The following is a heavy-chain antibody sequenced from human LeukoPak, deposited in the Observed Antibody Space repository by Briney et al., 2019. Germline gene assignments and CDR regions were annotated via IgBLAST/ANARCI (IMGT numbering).Heavy chain of an antibody. CDR2: IYYSGST. J-gene: IGHJ3*02. Sequence: SETLSLTCTVSGGSISSGDYYWSWIRQPPGKGLEWIGYIYYSGSTYYNPAVKSRVTISVDTAKNQFSLKLSSVTAADTAVYYCASLSSTYAFDIWGQGTMVTVSS. D-gene: IGHD2-2*01. V-gene: IGHV4-30-4*08. CDR1: GGSISSGDYY. CDR3: ASLSSTYAFDI.